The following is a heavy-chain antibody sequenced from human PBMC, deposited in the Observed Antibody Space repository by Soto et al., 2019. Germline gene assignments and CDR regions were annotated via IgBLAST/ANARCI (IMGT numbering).Heavy chain of an antibody. D-gene: IGHD3-10*01. CDR3: ARLMIIMVRGVTYYYYGMDV. CDR1: GGSISSSTYF. CDR2: ISYSENT. Sequence: PSETLSLTCTVSGGSISSSTYFWGWIRQPPGKGLEWIGSISYSENTYYSPFLKSRVTMSVDMSKNQFSLKLTSVTAADTAVYYCARLMIIMVRGVTYYYYGMDVWGQGTTVTVSS. V-gene: IGHV4-39*01. J-gene: IGHJ6*02.